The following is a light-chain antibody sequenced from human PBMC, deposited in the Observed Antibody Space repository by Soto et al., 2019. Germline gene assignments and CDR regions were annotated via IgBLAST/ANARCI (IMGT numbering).Light chain of an antibody. CDR1: SDDGGAYNY. CDR2: EVS. V-gene: IGLV2-14*01. J-gene: IGLJ1*01. Sequence: QSVLTQPASVSGSLGQSITISCTGTSDDGGAYNYVSWYQQHPAKAPKLMIYEVSNRPSALSNRSSGSKSGNTASLPISGLQAEDEADYYCNSYTTTSSTDGVGTGTSAPVL. CDR3: NSYTTTSSTDG.